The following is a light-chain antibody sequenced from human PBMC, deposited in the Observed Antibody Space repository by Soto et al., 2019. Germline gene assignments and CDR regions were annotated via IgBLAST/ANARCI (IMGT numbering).Light chain of an antibody. J-gene: IGLJ2*01. CDR1: TSDIGGYNY. CDR3: SSYGASSTL. V-gene: IGLV2-14*03. CDR2: DVS. Sequence: QSVLTQPASVSGSPGQSITISCTGSTSDIGGYNYVSWYQQHPGKAPKLLIYDVSYRPSGISDRFSGSKSGNMASLTISGLQPEDEADYYCSSYGASSTLFGGGTKLNVL.